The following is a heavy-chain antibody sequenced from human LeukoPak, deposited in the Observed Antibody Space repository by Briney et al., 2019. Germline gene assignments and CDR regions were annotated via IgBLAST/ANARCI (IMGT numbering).Heavy chain of an antibody. CDR3: ARLDRSAGFDY. Sequence: PGGSLRLSCAASGFTFSSYSMNWVRQAPGKGLEWVSYISSSSTIYYADSVKGRFTISRDNAKNSLYLQMNSLRAEDTAVYYRARLDRSAGFDYWGQGTLVTVSS. CDR1: GFTFSSYS. CDR2: ISSSSTI. D-gene: IGHD3/OR15-3a*01. J-gene: IGHJ4*02. V-gene: IGHV3-48*01.